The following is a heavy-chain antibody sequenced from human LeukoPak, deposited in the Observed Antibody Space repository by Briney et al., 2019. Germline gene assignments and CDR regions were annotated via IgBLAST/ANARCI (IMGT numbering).Heavy chain of an antibody. CDR3: ASSAVNILPLDY. J-gene: IGHJ4*02. CDR2: IYYSGST. V-gene: IGHV4-39*07. D-gene: IGHD4-17*01. CDR1: GGSISSSSYY. Sequence: SETLSLTCTVSGGSISSSSYYWDWIRQPPGKGLEWIGSIYYSGSTYYNPSLKSRVTISVDTSKNQFSLKLSSVTAADTAVYYCASSAVNILPLDYWGQGTLVTVSS.